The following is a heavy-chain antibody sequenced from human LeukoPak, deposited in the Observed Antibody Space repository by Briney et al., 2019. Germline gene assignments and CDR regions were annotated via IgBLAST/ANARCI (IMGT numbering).Heavy chain of an antibody. CDR3: ARHSYDYVWGSYRYSGTSGYFDY. J-gene: IGHJ4*02. D-gene: IGHD3-16*02. CDR1: GGSFSGYY. V-gene: IGHV4-34*01. Sequence: KPSETLSLTCAVYGGSFSGYYWSWIRQPPGKGLEWIGEINHSGSTNYNPSLKSRVTISVDTPKNQFSLKLSSVTAADTAVYYCARHSYDYVWGSYRYSGTSGYFDYWGQGTLVTVSS. CDR2: INHSGST.